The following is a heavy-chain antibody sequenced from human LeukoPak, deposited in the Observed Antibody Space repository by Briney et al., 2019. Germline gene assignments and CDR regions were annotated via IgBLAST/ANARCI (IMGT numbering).Heavy chain of an antibody. D-gene: IGHD3-22*01. CDR1: GYTFTGYY. Sequence: GASVKVSCKASGYTFTGYYIHWVRQAPGQGLEWMGWINPNSGVTHYPQRFQGRVTMTRDTSIRTAYMEVSSLRSDDTAIYFCARGGRYYYDSSGYADNWGQGTLVTVSS. J-gene: IGHJ4*02. CDR3: ARGGRYYYDSSGYADN. V-gene: IGHV1-2*02. CDR2: INPNSGVT.